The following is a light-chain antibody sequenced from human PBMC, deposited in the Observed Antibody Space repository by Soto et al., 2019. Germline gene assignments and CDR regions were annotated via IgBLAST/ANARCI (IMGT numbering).Light chain of an antibody. CDR1: SSDVGGYNY. CDR3: SSYATRNTVV. J-gene: IGLJ2*01. Sequence: QSVLTQPASVSGSPGQSITISCTGTSSDVGGYNYVSWHQQHPGKAPKLMIYDVSNRPSGVSNRFSGSKSGNTASLTISGHQAEDDADYYCSSYATRNTVVFGGGTKLPVL. V-gene: IGLV2-14*01. CDR2: DVS.